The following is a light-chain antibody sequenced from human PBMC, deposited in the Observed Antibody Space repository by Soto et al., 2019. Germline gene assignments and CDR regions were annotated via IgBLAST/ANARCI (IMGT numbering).Light chain of an antibody. J-gene: IGKJ1*01. V-gene: IGKV3D-20*02. CDR2: GAS. CDR1: QSVSSSY. CDR3: QQRSNWPWT. Sequence: EILLTQSPGTLSLSPGERATLSCRASQSVSSSYLAWYQQKPGQAPRLLIYGASSRATGIPVRFSGSGSGTDYTLTITNLEPEDFAIYYCQQRSNWPWTFGQGTKVDI.